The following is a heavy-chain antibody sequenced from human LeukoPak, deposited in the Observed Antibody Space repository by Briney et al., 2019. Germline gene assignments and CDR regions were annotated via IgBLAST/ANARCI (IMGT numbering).Heavy chain of an antibody. V-gene: IGHV4-34*01. Sequence: SETLSLTCAVYGGSFSGYYWSWIRQPPGKGLEWIGEINHSGSTNYNPSLKSRVTISVDTSKNQFSLKLSSVTAADTAVYYCARGRQRITYYYYGMDAWGQGTTVTVSS. CDR2: INHSGST. CDR1: GGSFSGYY. D-gene: IGHD3-10*01. CDR3: ARGRQRITYYYYGMDA. J-gene: IGHJ6*02.